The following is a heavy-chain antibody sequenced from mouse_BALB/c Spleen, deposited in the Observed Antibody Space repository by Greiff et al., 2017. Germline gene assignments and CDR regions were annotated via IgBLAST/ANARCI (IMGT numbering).Heavy chain of an antibody. V-gene: IGHV4-1*02. CDR3: ESPLSTVRATGDRAY. J-gene: IGHJ3*01. CDR2: INPDSSTI. Sequence: EVQGVESGGGLVQPGGSLKLSCAASGFAFSRYWMSWVRQAPGKGLEWIGEINPDSSTINYTPSLKDKFIISRDNAKNTLYLQMSKLRSEDTALYYCESPLSTVRATGDRAYGGRETRDTVST. D-gene: IGHD1-1*01. CDR1: GFAFSRYW.